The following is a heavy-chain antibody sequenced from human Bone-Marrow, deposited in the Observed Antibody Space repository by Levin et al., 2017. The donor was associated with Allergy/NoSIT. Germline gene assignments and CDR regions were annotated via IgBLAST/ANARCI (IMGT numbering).Heavy chain of an antibody. CDR1: GFTFDDYA. J-gene: IGHJ4*02. CDR3: AKDVFYGSGSSRSITVD. Sequence: LSLTCAASGFTFDDYAMHWVRQAPGKGLEWVSGISWNSGSIGYADSVKGRFTISRDNAKNSLYLQMNSLRAEDTALYYCAKDVFYGSGSSRSITVDWGQGTLVTVSS. CDR2: ISWNSGSI. D-gene: IGHD3-10*01. V-gene: IGHV3-9*01.